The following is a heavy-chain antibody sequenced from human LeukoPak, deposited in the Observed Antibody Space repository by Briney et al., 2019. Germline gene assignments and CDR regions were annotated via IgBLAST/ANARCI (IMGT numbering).Heavy chain of an antibody. CDR1: GFSLRTSGVG. J-gene: IGHJ5*02. V-gene: IGHV2-5*02. CDR3: AAFLWFGELSRNWFDP. Sequence: ESGPTLVEPTQPLTLTCTFSGFSLRTSGVGVGWIRQPPGKALEWLALIYWDDDKRYSPSLKSRLTITKDTSKNQVVLTMTNMDPVDTATYYCAAFLWFGELSRNWFDPWGQGTLVTVSS. CDR2: IYWDDDK. D-gene: IGHD3-10*01.